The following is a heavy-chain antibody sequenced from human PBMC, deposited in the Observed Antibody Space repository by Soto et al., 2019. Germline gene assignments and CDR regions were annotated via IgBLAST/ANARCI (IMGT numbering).Heavy chain of an antibody. CDR3: ARDLASSVNDDFYGMDG. CDR2: IRSKAYGATT. D-gene: IGHD4-17*01. CDR1: GFTFGDYT. Sequence: PGGSLRLSCVASGFTFGDYTMSWFRQAPGGGLEWVSFIRSKAYGATTEYAASVKGRFTISRDDSKSIAYLQMNSLKSEDTAVYYCARDLASSVNDDFYGMDGWGQGTTVTVSS. J-gene: IGHJ6*02. V-gene: IGHV3-49*03.